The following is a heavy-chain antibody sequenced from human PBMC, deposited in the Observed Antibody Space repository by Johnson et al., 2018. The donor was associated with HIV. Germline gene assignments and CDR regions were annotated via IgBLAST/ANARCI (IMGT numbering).Heavy chain of an antibody. CDR2: ISYDGSNK. V-gene: IGHV3-30*04. J-gene: IGHJ3*02. CDR3: ARDRGCIAEQSGAFDI. Sequence: QVLLVESGGGVVQPGRSLRLSCAASGFTFSSYAMHWVRQAPGKGLEWVAVISYDGSNKYYADSVKGRFTISRDNSKNTLYLQMNSLRAEDTAVYYCARDRGCIAEQSGAFDIWGQGTMVTVSS. D-gene: IGHD6-13*01. CDR1: GFTFSSYA.